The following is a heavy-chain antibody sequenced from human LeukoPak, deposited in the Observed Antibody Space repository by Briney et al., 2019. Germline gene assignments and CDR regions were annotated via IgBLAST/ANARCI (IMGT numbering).Heavy chain of an antibody. CDR1: GYTFTSYG. Sequence: ALVKVSCKASGYTFTSYGISWVRQAPGQGLEWMGWISAYNGNTNYAQKLQGRVTMTTDTSTSTAYMELRSLRSDDTAVYYCARDTRGYGSQYAPRGDWFDPWGQGTLVTVSS. CDR2: ISAYNGNT. J-gene: IGHJ5*02. V-gene: IGHV1-18*01. CDR3: ARDTRGYGSQYAPRGDWFDP. D-gene: IGHD3-10*01.